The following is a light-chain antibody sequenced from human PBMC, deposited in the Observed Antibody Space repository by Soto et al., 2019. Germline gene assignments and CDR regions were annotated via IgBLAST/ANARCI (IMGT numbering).Light chain of an antibody. CDR2: GAS. CDR3: QQYGSSFWT. Sequence: EIVLSQSPCTLSLSPGERATLSCRASQSVSNNYLACYQQKPGQAPRLLIYGASNRATGIPDRFSGSGSGTDFTLTISRLKPEDFAVYYCQQYGSSFWTFGQGTKVDIK. V-gene: IGKV3-20*01. J-gene: IGKJ1*01. CDR1: QSVSNNY.